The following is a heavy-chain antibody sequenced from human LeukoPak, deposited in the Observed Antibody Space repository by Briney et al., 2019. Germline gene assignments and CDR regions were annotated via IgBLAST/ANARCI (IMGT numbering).Heavy chain of an antibody. J-gene: IGHJ4*02. CDR2: IYYSGST. D-gene: IGHD6-19*01. Sequence: SETLSLTCTVSGGSISSSSYYWSWIRQPPGKGLEWIGYIYYSGSTNYNPSLKSRVTISVDTSKNQFSLKLSSVTAADTAVYYCARQGRAGTTFDYWGQGTLVTVSS. CDR3: ARQGRAGTTFDY. CDR1: GGSISSSSYY. V-gene: IGHV4-61*01.